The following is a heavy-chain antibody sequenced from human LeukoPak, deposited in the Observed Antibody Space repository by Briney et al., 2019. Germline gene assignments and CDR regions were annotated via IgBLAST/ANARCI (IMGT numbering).Heavy chain of an antibody. J-gene: IGHJ5*02. V-gene: IGHV1-69*06. CDR2: IIPIFGTA. Sequence: ASVKVSCKASGYTFTSYGISWVRQAPGQGLEWMGGIIPIFGTANYAQKFQGRVTITADKSTSTAYMELSSLRSEDTAVYYCARGVEMATINPNWFDPWGQGTLVTVSS. CDR1: GYTFTSYG. D-gene: IGHD5-24*01. CDR3: ARGVEMATINPNWFDP.